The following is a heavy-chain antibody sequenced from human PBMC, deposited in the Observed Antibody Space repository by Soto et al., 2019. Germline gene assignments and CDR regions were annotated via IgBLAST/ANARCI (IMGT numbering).Heavy chain of an antibody. J-gene: IGHJ4*02. D-gene: IGHD5-12*01. CDR2: ISYDGSNK. CDR1: GFTFSSYA. Sequence: PGGSLRLSCAASGFTFSSYAMHWVRQAPGKGLEWVAVISYDGSNKYYADSVKGRFTISRDNSKNTLYLQMNSLRAEDTAVYYCARDTRRDGSEFDYWGQGTLVTVSS. CDR3: ARDTRRDGSEFDY. V-gene: IGHV3-30-3*01.